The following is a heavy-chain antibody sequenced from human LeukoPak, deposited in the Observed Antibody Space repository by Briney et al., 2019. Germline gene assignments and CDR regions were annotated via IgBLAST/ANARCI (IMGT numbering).Heavy chain of an antibody. Sequence: GASVKVSCKASGYTFTGYYMHWVRQAPGQGLEWMGWFNPNSGDTNYAQKSQGRVTMTRNTSISTAYMELGRLTSDDTAVYYCGRGTYCSGGSCYSFDYWGQGTLVTVSS. D-gene: IGHD2-15*01. CDR3: GRGTYCSGGSCYSFDY. V-gene: IGHV1-2*02. CDR2: FNPNSGDT. J-gene: IGHJ4*02. CDR1: GYTFTGYY.